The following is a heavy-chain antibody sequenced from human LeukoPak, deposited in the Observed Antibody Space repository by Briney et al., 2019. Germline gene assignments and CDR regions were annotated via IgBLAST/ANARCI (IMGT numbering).Heavy chain of an antibody. J-gene: IGHJ5*02. CDR2: IYYSGST. Sequence: PSETLSLTCTVSGGSISSGDYYWSWIRQPPGKGLEWIGYIYYSGSTYYNPSLKSRVTISVDTSKNQFSLKLSSVTAADTAVYYRARDHSTYYYGSGSDNWFDPWGQGTLVTVSS. CDR3: ARDHSTYYYGSGSDNWFDP. D-gene: IGHD3-10*01. CDR1: GGSISSGDYY. V-gene: IGHV4-30-4*08.